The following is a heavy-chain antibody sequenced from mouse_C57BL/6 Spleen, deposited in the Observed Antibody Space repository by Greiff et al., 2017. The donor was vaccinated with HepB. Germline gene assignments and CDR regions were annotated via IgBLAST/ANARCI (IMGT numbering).Heavy chain of an antibody. Sequence: QVQLQQPGAELVRPGTSVKLSCKASGYTFTSYWMPWVKQRPGQGLEWIGVIDPSDSYTNYNQKFKGKGTLTVDTSSSTAYMQLSSLTSEDSAVYYCARRGGSSSWYFDVWGTGTTVTVSS. CDR3: ARRGGSSSWYFDV. CDR1: GYTFTSYW. V-gene: IGHV1-59*01. CDR2: IDPSDSYT. D-gene: IGHD1-1*01. J-gene: IGHJ1*03.